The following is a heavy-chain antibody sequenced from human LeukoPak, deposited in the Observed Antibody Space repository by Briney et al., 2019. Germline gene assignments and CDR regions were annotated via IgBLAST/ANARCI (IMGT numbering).Heavy chain of an antibody. D-gene: IGHD6-13*01. CDR3: ASSSSWPHNWFDP. CDR1: GYTFTSYY. J-gene: IGHJ5*02. V-gene: IGHV1-46*01. Sequence: ASVKVSCKASGYTFTSYYMHWVRQAPGQGLEWMGIINPSGGSTSYAQKFQGRVTMTRDTSTSTVYMELSSPRSEDTAVYYCASSSSWPHNWFDPWGQGTLVTVSS. CDR2: INPSGGST.